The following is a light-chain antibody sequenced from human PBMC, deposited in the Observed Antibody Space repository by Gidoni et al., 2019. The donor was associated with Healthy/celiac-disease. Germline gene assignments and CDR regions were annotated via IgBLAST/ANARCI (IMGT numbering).Light chain of an antibody. Sequence: EIQMTQSPSTLSASVGARVTITCRASQSVTRWLAWYQQKPGKAPKVLIYDASTLDSGVPSRFSGSGSWTEFTLTISSLQADDSATYYCQQYNSYWTFGQGTKVEIK. V-gene: IGKV1-5*01. CDR2: DAS. J-gene: IGKJ1*01. CDR3: QQYNSYWT. CDR1: QSVTRW.